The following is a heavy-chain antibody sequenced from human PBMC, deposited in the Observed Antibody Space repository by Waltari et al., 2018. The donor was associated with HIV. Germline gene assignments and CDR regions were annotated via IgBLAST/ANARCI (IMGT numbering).Heavy chain of an antibody. CDR1: RFDFSTHT. J-gene: IGHJ6*02. CDR2: ISDNDI. CDR3: AGGQVIVGGWRHYFGMEV. Sequence: EVQLVESGGGLVKPGGSLRLSCAASRFDFSTHTMNWVRQAPGKGLQWVASISDNDIFYAGSVEGRFTISRDNAKKSLYLEINSLRVEDTAVYYCAGGQVIVGGWRHYFGMEVWGQGTTVTVS. D-gene: IGHD3-22*01. V-gene: IGHV3-21*02.